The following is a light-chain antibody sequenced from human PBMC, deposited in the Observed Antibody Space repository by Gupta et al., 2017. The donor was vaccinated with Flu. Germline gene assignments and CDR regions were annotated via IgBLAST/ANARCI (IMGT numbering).Light chain of an antibody. CDR2: DAS. CDR1: QDISNY. J-gene: IGKJ4*01. Sequence: DIQMTQSPSSLSASVGDRVTITCQASQDISNYLNWYQQKPGKAPKLLIYDASNLETGVPSRFSGSGSGTDFTFTISSLQPEDIATYYCQQYDNPPLTFGGGTXVEIK. CDR3: QQYDNPPLT. V-gene: IGKV1-33*01.